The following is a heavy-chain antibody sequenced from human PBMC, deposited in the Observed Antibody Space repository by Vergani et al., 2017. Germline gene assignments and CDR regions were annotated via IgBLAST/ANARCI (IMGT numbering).Heavy chain of an antibody. J-gene: IGHJ1*01. D-gene: IGHD3-16*01. CDR1: GYSISSDYY. Sequence: QVQLQESGPGLVKPSETLSLTCTVSGYSISSDYYWGWIRQSPGKGLEWLGSIYHGENTFYNPSLKSRVAISADTSKNQFSLKVTSVTAADTAVYYCAKTGIASVGTGGVLWGKGTQVTVSS. V-gene: IGHV4-38-2*02. CDR2: IYHGENT. CDR3: AKTGIASVGTGGVL.